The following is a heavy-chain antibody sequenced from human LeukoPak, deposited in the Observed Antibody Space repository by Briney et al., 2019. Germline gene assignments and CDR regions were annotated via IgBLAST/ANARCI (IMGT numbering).Heavy chain of an antibody. V-gene: IGHV1-69*13. CDR2: IIPIFGTA. Sequence: SVKVSCKASGGTFSSYAISWVRQAPGQGLEWMGGIIPIFGTANYAQKFQGRVTITADESTSTAYMELRSLRSDDTAVYYCARDRDSSSWSTYGMDVWGQGTTVTVSS. CDR3: ARDRDSSSWSTYGMDV. J-gene: IGHJ6*02. CDR1: GGTFSSYA. D-gene: IGHD6-13*01.